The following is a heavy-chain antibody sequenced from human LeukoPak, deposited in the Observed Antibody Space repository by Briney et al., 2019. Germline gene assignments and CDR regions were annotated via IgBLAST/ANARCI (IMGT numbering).Heavy chain of an antibody. V-gene: IGHV3-7*01. CDR3: ARDLFWLSGYGDSQGDAFDI. D-gene: IGHD4-17*01. Sequence: PGGSLRLSCAASGFTFSSYWMSWVRQAPGKGLEWVANIKQDGSEKYYVDSVKGRFTISRDNAKNSLYLQMNSLRAEDTAVYYCARDLFWLSGYGDSQGDAFDIWAQGTMVTVS. CDR2: IKQDGSEK. CDR1: GFTFSSYW. J-gene: IGHJ3*02.